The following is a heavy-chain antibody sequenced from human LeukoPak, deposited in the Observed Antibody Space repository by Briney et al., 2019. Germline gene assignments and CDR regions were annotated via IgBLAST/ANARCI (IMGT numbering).Heavy chain of an antibody. CDR3: ARDRLTGRYFDY. Sequence: GRSLRLSCAASGFTFSSYAMHWVRQAPGKGLEWVAVISYDGSKKYYADSVKGRFTISRDNSKNTLYLQMNSLRAEDTAVYYCARDRLTGRYFDYWGQGTLVTVSS. D-gene: IGHD7-27*01. J-gene: IGHJ4*02. CDR2: ISYDGSKK. CDR1: GFTFSSYA. V-gene: IGHV3-30-3*01.